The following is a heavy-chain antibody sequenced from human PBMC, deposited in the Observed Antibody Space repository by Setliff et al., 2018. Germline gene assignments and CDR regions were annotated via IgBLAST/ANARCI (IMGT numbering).Heavy chain of an antibody. V-gene: IGHV4-39*07. CDR2: VYYSGNT. CDR3: ARYDSSGYSENYYFDY. Sequence: SETLSLTCTVSGGSISTTDYYWGWIRQPPGKGLEWIGCVYYSGNTYYSPSLKSRVTMFIDTSKNQFSLMLYSVTAADTAIYYCARYDSSGYSENYYFDYWGQGTLVTVSS. D-gene: IGHD3-22*01. CDR1: GGSISTTDYY. J-gene: IGHJ4*02.